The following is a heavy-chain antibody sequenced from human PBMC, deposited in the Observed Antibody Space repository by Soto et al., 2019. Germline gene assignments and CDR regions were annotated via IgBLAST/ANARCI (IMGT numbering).Heavy chain of an antibody. V-gene: IGHV3-30-3*01. CDR2: ISKDGDKK. D-gene: IGHD5-12*01. J-gene: IGHJ4*02. CDR3: AREWSVANPGY. CDR1: GFTFSNYS. Sequence: SLRLSCASSGFTFSNYSIHWVRQAPGKGLEWVAVISKDGDKKYYADSVKGRFTISRDNSKNTLYLQMNGLRPEDTAVYYCAREWSVANPGYWGQGTQVTVSS.